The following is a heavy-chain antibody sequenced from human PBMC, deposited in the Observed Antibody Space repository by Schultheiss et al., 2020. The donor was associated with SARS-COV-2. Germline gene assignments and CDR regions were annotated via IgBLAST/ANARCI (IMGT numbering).Heavy chain of an antibody. J-gene: IGHJ5*02. D-gene: IGHD3-22*01. CDR3: ARVDYHDRSGYRIKWFDP. CDR2: IYYSGST. CDR1: GGSISSYY. V-gene: IGHV4-59*01. Sequence: SETLSLTCKVSGGSISSYYWSWIRQPPGKGLEWIGYIYYSGSTNYSPSLRSRVTISVDTSKNQFSLKLTSVTAADTAVYYCARVDYHDRSGYRIKWFDPWGPGTLVTVSS.